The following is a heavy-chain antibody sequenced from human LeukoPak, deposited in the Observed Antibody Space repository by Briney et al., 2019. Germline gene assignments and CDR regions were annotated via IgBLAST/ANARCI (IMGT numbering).Heavy chain of an antibody. CDR3: ARHPRGAARPGYYYYYYMDV. CDR1: GGSISSSSYY. V-gene: IGHV4-39*01. J-gene: IGHJ6*03. CDR2: IYYSGST. D-gene: IGHD6-6*01. Sequence: PSETLSLTCTVSGGSISSSSYYWGWIRQPPGKGLEWIGSIYYSGSTYYNPSLKSRVTISVDTSKNQFSLKLSSVIAADTAVYYCARHPRGAARPGYYYYYYMDVWGKGTTVTVSS.